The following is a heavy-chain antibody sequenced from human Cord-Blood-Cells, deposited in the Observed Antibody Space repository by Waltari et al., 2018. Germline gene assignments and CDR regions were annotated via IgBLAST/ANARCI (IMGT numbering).Heavy chain of an antibody. D-gene: IGHD6-6*01. CDR3: ARDFSSSYYFDY. J-gene: IGHJ4*02. Sequence: QVQLVQSGAEVKKPGASVKVSCKASGYTFTSYYMHWVRQAPGQGLEWMGINNPRGGSTSYAQKFQGRVTMTRDTSTSTVYMELSSLRSEDTAVYYCARDFSSSYYFDYWGQGTLVTVSS. CDR2: NNPRGGST. CDR1: GYTFTSYY. V-gene: IGHV1-46*01.